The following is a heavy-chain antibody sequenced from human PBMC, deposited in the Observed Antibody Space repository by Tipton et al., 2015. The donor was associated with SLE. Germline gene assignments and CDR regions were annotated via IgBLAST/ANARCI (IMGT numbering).Heavy chain of an antibody. CDR3: ARDDRYSSSWFGAFDI. Sequence: SLRLSCAASGFTFSSYSMNWVHQAPGKGLEWVSYISSSSSTIYYADSVKGRFTISRDNAKNSLYLQMNSLRAEDTAVYYCARDDRYSSSWFGAFDIWGQGTMVTVSS. J-gene: IGHJ3*02. CDR1: GFTFSSYS. CDR2: ISSSSSTI. D-gene: IGHD6-13*01. V-gene: IGHV3-48*01.